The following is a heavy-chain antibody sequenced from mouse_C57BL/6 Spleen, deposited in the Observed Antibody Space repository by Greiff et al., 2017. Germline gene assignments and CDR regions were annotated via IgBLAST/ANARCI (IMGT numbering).Heavy chain of an antibody. D-gene: IGHD2-2*01. CDR2: IHPSDSDT. CDR1: GYTFTSYW. Sequence: VQLQQPGAELVKPGASVKVSCKASGYTFTSYWMHWVKQRPGQGLEWIGRIHPSDSDTNYNQKFKGKATLTVDKSSSTAYMQRSSLTAEDSAVYYGAISGYDKGYYYAMDYWGQGTSVTVSS. V-gene: IGHV1-74*01. CDR3: AISGYDKGYYYAMDY. J-gene: IGHJ4*01.